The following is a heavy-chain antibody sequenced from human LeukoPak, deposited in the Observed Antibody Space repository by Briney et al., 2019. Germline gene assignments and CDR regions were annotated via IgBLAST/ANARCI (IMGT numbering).Heavy chain of an antibody. CDR2: INPNSGGT. CDR1: GYTFTGYF. D-gene: IGHD2-21*01. CDR3: ARAGIDYYYMDV. V-gene: IGHV1-2*02. Sequence: ASVKVSCKASGYTFTGYFMHWVRQAPGQGLEWMGWINPNSGGTNYAQKFQDRVTMTRDTSISTAYMELSRLRSDDTAVYYCARAGIDYYYMDVWGKGTTVTISS. J-gene: IGHJ6*03.